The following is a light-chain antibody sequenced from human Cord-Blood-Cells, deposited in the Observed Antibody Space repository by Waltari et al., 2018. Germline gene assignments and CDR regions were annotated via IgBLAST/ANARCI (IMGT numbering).Light chain of an antibody. Sequence: QSALTQPASVSGSPGQSITISCPGTSIDVGRYNLVSWYQQHPGKAPKLMIYEGSKRPSGVSNRFSGSKSGNTASLTISGLQAEGEADYYCCSYAGSSTWVFGGGTKLTVL. J-gene: IGLJ3*02. CDR1: SIDVGRYNL. CDR2: EGS. CDR3: CSYAGSSTWV. V-gene: IGLV2-23*01.